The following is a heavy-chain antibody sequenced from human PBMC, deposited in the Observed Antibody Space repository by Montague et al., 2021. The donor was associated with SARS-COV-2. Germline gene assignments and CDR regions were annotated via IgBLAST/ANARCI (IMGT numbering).Heavy chain of an antibody. CDR2: IWYDGSNK. D-gene: IGHD3-10*01. Sequence: SMRLSCPASGFTFSSYGMHWVRQAPGKGLEWVAVIWYDGSNKYYADSVKGRFTISRDNSKNTLYLQMNSLRAEDTAVYYYARVLSYYGMDVWGQGTTVTVSS. V-gene: IGHV3-33*01. CDR1: GFTFSSYG. CDR3: ARVLSYYGMDV. J-gene: IGHJ6*02.